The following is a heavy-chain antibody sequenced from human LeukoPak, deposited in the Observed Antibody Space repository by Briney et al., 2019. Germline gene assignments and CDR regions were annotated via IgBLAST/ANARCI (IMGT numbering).Heavy chain of an antibody. CDR1: GGSVSSGSYY. J-gene: IGHJ6*02. V-gene: IGHV4-61*01. CDR3: ARDLMEQNYYYYGMDV. CDR2: IYYSGST. Sequence: PSETLSLTCTVSGGSVSSGSYYWSWIRQPPGKGLEWIGYIYYSGSTNYNPSLKGRVTISVDTSKNQFSLKQSSVTAADTAVYYCARDLMEQNYYYYGMDVWGQGTTVTVSS. D-gene: IGHD1/OR15-1a*01.